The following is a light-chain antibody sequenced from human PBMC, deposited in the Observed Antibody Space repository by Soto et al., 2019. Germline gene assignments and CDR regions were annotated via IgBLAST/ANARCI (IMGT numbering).Light chain of an antibody. Sequence: QSALTQPPSASASPGQSVTISCSGTSSDVGAYNYVSWYQQHPGKVPKLMVYEVNKRPSGVPDRFSGSKSGNTASLTVSGLQAEDEADYYCTSYAGGNNVFGTGTKVTVL. CDR3: TSYAGGNNV. J-gene: IGLJ1*01. CDR2: EVN. CDR1: SSDVGAYNY. V-gene: IGLV2-8*01.